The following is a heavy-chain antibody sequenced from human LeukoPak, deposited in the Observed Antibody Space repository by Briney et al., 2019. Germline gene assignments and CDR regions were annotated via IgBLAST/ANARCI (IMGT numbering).Heavy chain of an antibody. Sequence: GGSLRLSCAASGFTFSSYGMHWVRQAPGKGLEWVAVISYDGSNKYYADSVKGRFTISRDNSKNTLYLQMNSLRAEDTAVYYCAEDSSHGTPDYWGQGTLVTVSS. CDR3: AEDSSHGTPDY. CDR1: GFTFSSYG. V-gene: IGHV3-30*18. D-gene: IGHD6-6*01. J-gene: IGHJ4*02. CDR2: ISYDGSNK.